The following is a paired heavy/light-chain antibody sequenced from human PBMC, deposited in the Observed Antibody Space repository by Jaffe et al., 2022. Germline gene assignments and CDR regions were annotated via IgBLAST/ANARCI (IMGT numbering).Light chain of an antibody. CDR1: ALPKFY. CDR3: QSTDSSAIYLV. CDR2: KDT. V-gene: IGLV3-25*03. J-gene: IGLJ3*02. Sequence: SYELTQPPSVSVSPGQTARITCSGDALPKFYTYWFQKKPGQAPVVVMCKDTERPSGIPERFSGSSSGTTVTLTISGVQAEDEADYYCQSTDSSAIYLVFGGGTKLTVL.
Heavy chain of an antibody. CDR1: GYIFTTYG. CDR3: AREGTGTTLDAFDL. J-gene: IGHJ3*01. Sequence: QVRLVQSGPEVRKPGASVKVSCKASGYIFTTYGITWIRQAPGQALEWMGWISPYNGSTNSAPKFQGRVTLTTDTSTSTAYMELRGLTSDDTAEYWCAREGTGTTLDAFDLWGQGTVVTVSS. V-gene: IGHV1-18*01. D-gene: IGHD1-1*01. CDR2: ISPYNGST.